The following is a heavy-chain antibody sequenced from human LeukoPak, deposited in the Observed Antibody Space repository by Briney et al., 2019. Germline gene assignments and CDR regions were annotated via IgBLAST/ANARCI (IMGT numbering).Heavy chain of an antibody. V-gene: IGHV4-39*01. J-gene: IGHJ5*02. CDR3: ARHELAAAGT. Sequence: ASETLSLTCTVCGGSISSSSYYWGWIRQPPGKGLEWIGSIYYSGSTYYNPSLESRVAISVDTSKTQFSLKLSSVTAADTAVYYCARHELAAAGTWGQGTLVTVSS. CDR1: GGSISSSSYY. D-gene: IGHD6-13*01. CDR2: IYYSGST.